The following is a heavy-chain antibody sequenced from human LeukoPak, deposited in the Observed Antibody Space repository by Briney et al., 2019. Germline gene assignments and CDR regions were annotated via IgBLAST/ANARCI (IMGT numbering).Heavy chain of an antibody. J-gene: IGHJ4*02. CDR2: IYYSGIT. CDR1: GDSISRYY. V-gene: IGHV4-59*08. Sequence: PSETLSLTCTVSGDSISRYYWSWIRQPPGMGLEWIGYIYYSGITNYNPSLKSRVSISVDTSKNQFSLKLSSVAAADRAVYYCARRGLYDSTGYYSFDYWGQGSLVTVSS. CDR3: ARRGLYDSTGYYSFDY. D-gene: IGHD3-22*01.